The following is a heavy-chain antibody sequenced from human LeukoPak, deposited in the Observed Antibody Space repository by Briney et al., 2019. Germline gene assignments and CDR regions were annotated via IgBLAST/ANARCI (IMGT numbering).Heavy chain of an antibody. V-gene: IGHV4-61*01. CDR2: IYYSGST. D-gene: IGHD5-18*01. CDR3: ARASDGYPYYYYGMDV. J-gene: IGHJ6*02. Sequence: SETLSLTCTVSGGSVSSGSYYWSWLRQPPGKGLEWIGYIYYSGSTNYNPSLKSRVTISVDTSKNQFSLKLSSVTAADTAVYYCARASDGYPYYYYGMDVWGQGTTVTVSS. CDR1: GGSVSSGSYY.